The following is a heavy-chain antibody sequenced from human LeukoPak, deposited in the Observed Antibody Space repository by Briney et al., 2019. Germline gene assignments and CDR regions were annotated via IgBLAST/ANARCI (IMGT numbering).Heavy chain of an antibody. CDR1: GFTFSSYA. Sequence: GGSLRLSCAASGFTFSSYAMHWVRQAPGKGLEWVAVISYDGSNKYYADSVKGRFTISRDNSKNTLYLQMNSLRAEDTAVYYCAKGGARYGSGSYYFDYWGQGTLVTVSS. V-gene: IGHV3-30*04. J-gene: IGHJ4*02. CDR2: ISYDGSNK. D-gene: IGHD3-10*01. CDR3: AKGGARYGSGSYYFDY.